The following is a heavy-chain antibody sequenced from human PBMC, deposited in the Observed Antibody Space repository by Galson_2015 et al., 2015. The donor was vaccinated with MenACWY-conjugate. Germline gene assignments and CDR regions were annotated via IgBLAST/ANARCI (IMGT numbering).Heavy chain of an antibody. CDR1: GFTLSTYA. CDR2: ISDTGTST. Sequence: SLRLSCAASGFTLSTYAMHWVRQAPGKGLEWVSGISDTGTSTHYAESVRGRFTLSRDSSKNTLYLQMNSLRVEDTAVYYCAKDGSSAWYGALLNWFDPWGQGTLVSVSS. D-gene: IGHD6-19*01. J-gene: IGHJ5*02. CDR3: AKDGSSAWYGALLNWFDP. V-gene: IGHV3-23*01.